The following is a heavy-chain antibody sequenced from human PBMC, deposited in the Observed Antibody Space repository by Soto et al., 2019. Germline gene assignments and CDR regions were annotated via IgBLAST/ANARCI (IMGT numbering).Heavy chain of an antibody. CDR3: ARSVPYYYDISGYYKPAVRYGMDV. J-gene: IGHJ6*02. CDR1: GGTFSSYA. V-gene: IGHV1-69*13. D-gene: IGHD3-22*01. Sequence: SVKVSCKASGGTFSSYAISWVRQAPGQGLEWMGGIIPIFGTANYAQKFQGRVTITADESTSTAYMELSSLRSEDTAVYYCARSVPYYYDISGYYKPAVRYGMDVWGQGTTVTVSS. CDR2: IIPIFGTA.